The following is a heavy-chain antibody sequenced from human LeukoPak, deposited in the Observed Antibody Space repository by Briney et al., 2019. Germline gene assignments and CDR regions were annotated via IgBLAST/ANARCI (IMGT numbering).Heavy chain of an antibody. CDR3: ARARRSSSRYCSGGSCYNWFDP. Sequence: GASVKVSCKASGYTFTSYDISWVRQATGQGLEWMGWMNPNSGNTGYAQKFQGRVTMTRNTSISTAYMELSSLRSEDTAVYYCARARRSSSRYCSGGSCYNWFDPWGQGTLVTVSS. D-gene: IGHD2-15*01. CDR2: MNPNSGNT. J-gene: IGHJ5*02. CDR1: GYTFTSYD. V-gene: IGHV1-8*01.